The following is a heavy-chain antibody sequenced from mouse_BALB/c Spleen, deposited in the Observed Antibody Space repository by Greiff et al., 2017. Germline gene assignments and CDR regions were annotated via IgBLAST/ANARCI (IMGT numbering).Heavy chain of an antibody. CDR2: ISSGSSTI. D-gene: IGHD1-1*01. J-gene: IGHJ1*01. CDR3: ARKNPLYYYGSSLYWYFDV. CDR1: GFTFSSFG. V-gene: IGHV5-17*02. Sequence: DVMLVESGGGLVQPGGSRKLSCAASGFTFSSFGMHWVRQAPEKGLEWVAYISSGSSTIYYADTVKGRFTISRDNPKNTLFLQMTSLRSEDTAMYYCARKNPLYYYGSSLYWYFDVWGAGTTVTVSS.